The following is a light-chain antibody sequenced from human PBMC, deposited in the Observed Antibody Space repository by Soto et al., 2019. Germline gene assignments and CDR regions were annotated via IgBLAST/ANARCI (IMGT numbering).Light chain of an antibody. J-gene: IGLJ1*01. V-gene: IGLV2-14*01. CDR2: EVS. CDR3: ISYTGSSTSYV. CDR1: SSDIGDYDY. Sequence: QSALTQPASVSGSPGQSITISCTGTSSDIGDYDYVSWYQQHPGKAPKLLISEVSNRPSGVSNRFSGSKSGNTASLTISGLQAEDEADYYCISYTGSSTSYVFGSGTKLTVL.